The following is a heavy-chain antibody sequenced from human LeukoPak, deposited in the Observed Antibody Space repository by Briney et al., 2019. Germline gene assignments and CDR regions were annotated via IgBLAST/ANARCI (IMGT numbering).Heavy chain of an antibody. V-gene: IGHV6-1*01. D-gene: IGHD1-26*01. CDR2: TFYRSKWYN. Sequence: SQTLSLTCALSGDSVSSNSATWNWIRQSPTRGLEWLGRTFYRSKWYNDYAVSVKSRLAINPDTSKNQFSLQLKSVTPEDTAVHYCARDEDIVGSTENAFDLWGQGTMVTVSS. CDR1: GDSVSSNSAT. J-gene: IGHJ3*01. CDR3: ARDEDIVGSTENAFDL.